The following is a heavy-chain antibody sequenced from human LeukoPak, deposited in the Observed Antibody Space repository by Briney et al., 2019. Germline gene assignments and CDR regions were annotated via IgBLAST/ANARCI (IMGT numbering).Heavy chain of an antibody. CDR2: ISGSGDST. J-gene: IGHJ1*01. CDR3: AREGDGGIAAAGTGFQH. CDR1: GFTFKSYA. Sequence: PGGSLRLSCAVSGFTFKSYAMSWVRQSPGKGLEWVSAISGSGDSTFYADSVKGRFTLSRDNSKNTLNLQMNSLRAEDTAVYYCAREGDGGIAAAGTGFQHWGQGTLVTVSS. V-gene: IGHV3-23*01. D-gene: IGHD6-13*01.